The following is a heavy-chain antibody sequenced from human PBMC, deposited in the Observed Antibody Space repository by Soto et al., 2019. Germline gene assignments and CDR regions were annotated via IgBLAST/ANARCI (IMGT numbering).Heavy chain of an antibody. Sequence: EVQLLESGGGLVQPGGSLRLSCAASGFTFSRYAMSWVRQAPGKGLEWVSAISGSGGSTYYADSVKGRFTISRDNSKNTLYLQMNSLRAEDTAVYYCAKDPYSGSYVSWFDPWGQGTLVTVSS. D-gene: IGHD1-26*01. CDR3: AKDPYSGSYVSWFDP. V-gene: IGHV3-23*01. CDR2: ISGSGGST. J-gene: IGHJ5*02. CDR1: GFTFSRYA.